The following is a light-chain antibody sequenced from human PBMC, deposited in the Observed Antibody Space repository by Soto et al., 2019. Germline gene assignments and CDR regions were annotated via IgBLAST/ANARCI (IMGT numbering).Light chain of an antibody. CDR1: QSVSYY. CDR2: GAS. J-gene: IGKJ4*01. V-gene: IGKV3-20*01. CDR3: QQYGSSPLT. Sequence: EIVLTQSPGSLSLSPGASATLSCRASQSVSYYLAWYQQKTGQAPRLLIYGASSRATGIPDRFSGSGSGTDFTLTISRLETEDLAVYDCQQYGSSPLTVGGGTKVEIK.